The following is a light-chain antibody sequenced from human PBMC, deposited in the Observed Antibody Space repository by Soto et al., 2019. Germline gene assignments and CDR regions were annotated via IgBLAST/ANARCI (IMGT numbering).Light chain of an antibody. CDR3: SSYTGSDAVV. J-gene: IGLJ2*01. CDR2: EVS. CDR1: SSDVGGYNY. V-gene: IGLV2-8*01. Sequence: QSALTRPPSASGSPGRSVTISCTGTSSDVGGYNYVSWYQQHSGKAPKLMIYEVSKRPSGVPDRFSGSKSDNTASLTVSGLQAEDEADYFCSSYTGSDAVVFGGGTKLTVL.